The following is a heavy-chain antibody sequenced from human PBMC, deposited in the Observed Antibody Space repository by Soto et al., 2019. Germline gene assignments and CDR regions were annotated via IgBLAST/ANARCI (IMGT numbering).Heavy chain of an antibody. CDR1: RFTFSSYT. CDR3: ARVAYCSGFTCSKGGNWFDP. D-gene: IGHD2-15*01. J-gene: IGHJ5*02. V-gene: IGHV3-21*01. Sequence: GGSLRLSCAASRFTFSSYTMNWVRQAPGKGLEWVSSISTSSAFIYYADSVKGRFTISRDNARNSLYLQMNSLRAEDTAVYYCARVAYCSGFTCSKGGNWFDPWGQGTLVTVSS. CDR2: ISTSSAFI.